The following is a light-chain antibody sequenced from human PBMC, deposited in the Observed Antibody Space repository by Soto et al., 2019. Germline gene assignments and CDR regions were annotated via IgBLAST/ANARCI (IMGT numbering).Light chain of an antibody. V-gene: IGKV3-20*01. CDR3: QQYGSSAGT. CDR2: GAS. J-gene: IGKJ1*01. CDR1: QSVSSSY. Sequence: EIVLTQSPGTLSLSPGERATLSCRASQSVSSSYLAWYQQKPGQAPRLLIYGASSRATVIPDRFSGSGSGTDFALTIRRLEAEDFAVYYCQQYGSSAGTFGQGTKLEIK.